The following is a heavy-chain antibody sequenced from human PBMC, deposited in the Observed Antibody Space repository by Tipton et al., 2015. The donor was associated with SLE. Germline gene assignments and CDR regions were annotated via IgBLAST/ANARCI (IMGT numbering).Heavy chain of an antibody. CDR1: GGSISSGSYY. CDR3: ARHAPESYSSSWYGFDY. V-gene: IGHV4-61*02. CDR2: IYTSGST. D-gene: IGHD6-13*01. J-gene: IGHJ4*02. Sequence: TLSLTCTVSGGSISSGSYYWSWIRQPAGKGLEWIGRIYTSGSTNYNPSLKSRVTISVDTSKNQFSLKLSSVTAADTAVYYCARHAPESYSSSWYGFDYWGQGTLVTVSS.